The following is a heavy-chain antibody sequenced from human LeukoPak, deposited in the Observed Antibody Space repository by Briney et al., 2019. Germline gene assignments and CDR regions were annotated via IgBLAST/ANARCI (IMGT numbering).Heavy chain of an antibody. V-gene: IGHV3-23*01. Sequence: PGGSLRLSCAGSGFTFRNYAMIWVRQAPGKGLEWVSAITGSGGNRFYAGSVKGRFTISRDNSRNTLYLQMNSLRGDDTAVYYCAKDPNGDYIGAFDFQRWGQGTQVTFSS. D-gene: IGHD4-17*01. CDR3: AKDPNGDYIGAFDFQR. CDR1: GFTFRNYA. CDR2: ITGSGGNR. J-gene: IGHJ1*01.